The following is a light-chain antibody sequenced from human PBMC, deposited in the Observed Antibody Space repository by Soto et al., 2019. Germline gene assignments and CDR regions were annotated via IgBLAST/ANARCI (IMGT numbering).Light chain of an antibody. CDR3: HQYGSSPKT. CDR1: QSVSSSF. CDR2: GAS. J-gene: IGKJ1*01. V-gene: IGKV3-20*01. Sequence: EIVLTQSPGTLSLSPGERASLSCRPSQSVSSSFLAWYQQKPGQAPRLLLYGASNRATGIPDRFSVSGSGTDFTLTISGLEPEDFAVYHCHQYGSSPKTFGQGTKVEIK.